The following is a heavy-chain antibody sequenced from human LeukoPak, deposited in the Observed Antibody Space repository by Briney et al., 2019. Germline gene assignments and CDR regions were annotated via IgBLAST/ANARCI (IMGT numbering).Heavy chain of an antibody. J-gene: IGHJ6*03. CDR3: ARARDDLYYYMDV. CDR1: GGSISSGGYY. D-gene: IGHD2-21*02. V-gene: IGHV4-31*03. CDR2: IYYSGST. Sequence: SQTLSLTCTVSGGSISSGGYYWSWIRQHPGKGLEWIGYIYYSGSTYYNPSLKSRVTISVDTSKNQFSLKLSSVTAADTAVYYCARARDDLYYYMDVWGKGTTVTVSS.